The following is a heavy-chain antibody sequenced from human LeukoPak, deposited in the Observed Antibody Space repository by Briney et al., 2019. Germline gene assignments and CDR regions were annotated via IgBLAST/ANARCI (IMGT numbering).Heavy chain of an antibody. CDR2: IYYSGST. D-gene: IGHD2-2*01. CDR3: AREGGIVVVPPAI. J-gene: IGHJ4*02. V-gene: IGHV4-30-4*08. Sequence: SETLSLTCTVSGGSISSSSYYWGWIRQPPGKGLEWIGYIYYSGSTYYNSSLKSRVTISVDTSKNQFSLKLSSVTAADTAVYYCAREGGIVVVPPAIWGQGTLVTVSS. CDR1: GGSISSSSYY.